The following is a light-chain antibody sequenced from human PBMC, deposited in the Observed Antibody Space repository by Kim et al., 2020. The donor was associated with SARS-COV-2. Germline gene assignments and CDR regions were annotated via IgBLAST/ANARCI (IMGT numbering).Light chain of an antibody. J-gene: IGKJ4*01. CDR2: GTF. CDR3: HHYGGSPLT. V-gene: IGKV3-20*01. Sequence: APGERATLPCGASQTVTSDYLAWYQQKPGQAPRLLISGTFNRATGIPDRFSGSGSGTDFTLTISRLEPEDFALYYCHHYGGSPLTFGGGTKVDIK. CDR1: QTVTSDY.